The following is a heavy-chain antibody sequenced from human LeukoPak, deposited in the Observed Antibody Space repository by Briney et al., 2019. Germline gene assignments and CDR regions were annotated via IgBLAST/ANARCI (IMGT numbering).Heavy chain of an antibody. CDR3: ATGGVAAAGWYYFDY. CDR1: GYTFTSYV. V-gene: IGHV1-18*01. J-gene: IGHJ4*02. CDR2: NSAYNGNT. Sequence: GASVKVSCKASGYTFTSYVISWVRQAPGQGLEWMGWNSAYNGNTNYAQKLQGRVTMTTDTSTSTAYMELRSLRSDDTAVYYCATGGVAAAGWYYFDYWGQGTLVTVSS. D-gene: IGHD6-13*01.